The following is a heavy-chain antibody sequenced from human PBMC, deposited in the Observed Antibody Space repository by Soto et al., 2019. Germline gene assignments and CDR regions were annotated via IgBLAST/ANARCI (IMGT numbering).Heavy chain of an antibody. Sequence: LSLTCAVYGGSFSGYYWSWIRQPPGKGLEWIGEINHSGSTNYNPSLKSRVTISVDTSKNQFSLKLSSVTAADTAVYYCARGLVAAAGLYYYYYYGMDVWGQGTTVTVSS. J-gene: IGHJ6*02. CDR2: INHSGST. CDR3: ARGLVAAAGLYYYYYYGMDV. V-gene: IGHV4-34*01. CDR1: GGSFSGYY. D-gene: IGHD6-13*01.